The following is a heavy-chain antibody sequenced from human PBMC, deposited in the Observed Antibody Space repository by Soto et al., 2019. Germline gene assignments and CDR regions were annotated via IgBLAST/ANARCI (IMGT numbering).Heavy chain of an antibody. CDR3: VSPATHGRKYYFQW. Sequence: GGSLRLSCAASGLTFNLYNMNWVRQAPGKGLEWVSSISSSNAHIYYADSVRGRFTISRDNDKKSVELQMNSLRVEDTAVYYRVSPATHGRKYYFQWWGHGTPVTVSS. V-gene: IGHV3-21*01. J-gene: IGHJ4*01. CDR2: ISSSNAHI. CDR1: GLTFNLYN.